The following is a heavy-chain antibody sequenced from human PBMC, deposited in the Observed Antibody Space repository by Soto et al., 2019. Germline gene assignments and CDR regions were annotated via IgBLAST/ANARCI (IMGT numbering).Heavy chain of an antibody. D-gene: IGHD2-2*01. CDR2: IYPRDSDA. CDR3: ARHTSDRYRSDF. Sequence: GLSLKISCEGLGYSFSSYWIAWVRQMPGEGLEFMGIIYPRDSDAKYTPSFKVQGTISADESINTAYLQWSSLKASDAAKYYCARHTSDRYRSDFGGQGTVVTV. J-gene: IGHJ4*02. CDR1: GYSFSSYW. V-gene: IGHV5-51*01.